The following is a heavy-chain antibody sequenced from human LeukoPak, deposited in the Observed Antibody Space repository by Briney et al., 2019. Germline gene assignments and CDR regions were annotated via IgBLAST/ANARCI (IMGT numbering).Heavy chain of an antibody. J-gene: IGHJ4*02. V-gene: IGHV4-34*01. Sequence: PSETLSLTCAVYGGSFSGYYWSWIRQPPGKGLEWIGEINHSGSTYYNPSLKSRVTISVDTSKNQFSLKLSSVTAADTAVYYCARSSTVTTFDYWGQGTLVTVSS. CDR1: GGSFSGYY. CDR3: ARSSTVTTFDY. D-gene: IGHD4-17*01. CDR2: INHSGST.